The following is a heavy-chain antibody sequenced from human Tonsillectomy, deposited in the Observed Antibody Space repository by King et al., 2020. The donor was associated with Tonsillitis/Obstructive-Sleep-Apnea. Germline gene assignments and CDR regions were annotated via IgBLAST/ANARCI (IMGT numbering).Heavy chain of an antibody. V-gene: IGHV3-64D*06. CDR1: GFTFSSYA. CDR2: ISSDGDST. CDR3: VKSPAGIIAAAGYFDY. J-gene: IGHJ4*02. D-gene: IGHD6-13*01. Sequence: QLVQSGGGLVQPGGSLRLSCSASGFTFSSYAMHWVRQAPGKGLEYVSGISSDGDSTYYADSLRGRFTISRDNSKNTLYLQMSSLRAEDTAVYYCVKSPAGIIAAAGYFDYWGQGTLVTVSS.